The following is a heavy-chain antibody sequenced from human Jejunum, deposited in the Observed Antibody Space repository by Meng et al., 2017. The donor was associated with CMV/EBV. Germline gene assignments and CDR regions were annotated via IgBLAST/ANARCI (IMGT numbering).Heavy chain of an antibody. Sequence: FTVSSNDMSWVRQASGKGLEWVSVIYSGGSTYYADSVKGRFTISRDNSKNTLYLQMNSLRAEDTAVYYCARQSLGYCSSTSCYNDYWGQGTLVTVSS. D-gene: IGHD2-2*02. CDR2: IYSGGST. CDR1: FTVSSND. CDR3: ARQSLGYCSSTSCYNDY. J-gene: IGHJ4*02. V-gene: IGHV3-53*01.